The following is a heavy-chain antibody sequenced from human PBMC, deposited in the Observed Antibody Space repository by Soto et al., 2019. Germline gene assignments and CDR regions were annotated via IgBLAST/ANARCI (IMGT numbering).Heavy chain of an antibody. V-gene: IGHV1-3*01. D-gene: IGHD2-21*01. CDR1: GYTFTSYA. J-gene: IGHJ5*02. CDR2: INAGNGNT. Sequence: ASVKVSCKASGYTFTSYAIHWVRQAPGQGLEWMGWINAGNGNTKYSQKFQGRVTITKNTSASTAYMELSSLRSEDTAVYYCARDNGLAGSFDPWGQGTLVTVSS. CDR3: ARDNGLAGSFDP.